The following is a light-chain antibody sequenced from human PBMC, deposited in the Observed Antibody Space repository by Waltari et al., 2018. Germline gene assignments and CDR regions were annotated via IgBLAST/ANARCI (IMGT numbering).Light chain of an antibody. Sequence: EIVLTQSPVTLSLSPGERVTLSCRASQSVGRSLAWYQQKPGQAPRLLIYDAFTRATGIADRFSGSGSGTDFSLTISRLDPEDFAVYYCQMYVRLPATFGQGTKVEIK. J-gene: IGKJ1*01. CDR3: QMYVRLPAT. V-gene: IGKV3-20*01. CDR1: QSVGRS. CDR2: DAF.